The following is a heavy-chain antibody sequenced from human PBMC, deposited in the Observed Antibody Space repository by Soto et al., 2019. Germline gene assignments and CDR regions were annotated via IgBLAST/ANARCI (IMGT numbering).Heavy chain of an antibody. CDR3: AAERLMYGMDV. CDR2: IVVGSGDT. Sequence: QMQLVQSGPEVKKPGTSVKVSCKASGFSFSDSGVQWVRQTRGHRLEWIGWIVVGSGDTNSAQKFQQRVNITRAMSTKTANLEVSGLRSDDTAVYYCAAERLMYGMDVWGQGTTVVVSS. V-gene: IGHV1-58*01. J-gene: IGHJ6*02. CDR1: GFSFSDSG.